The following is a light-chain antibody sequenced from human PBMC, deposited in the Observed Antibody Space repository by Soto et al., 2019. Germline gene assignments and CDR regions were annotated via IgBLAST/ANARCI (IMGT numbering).Light chain of an antibody. Sequence: IVLTQSPGTLSVSPGERVILSCRASQTLRNRLAWYQQKPGQAPRLLIYGGFTRATGIPARFSGSGSGTDFTLTINSLQPEDFAVYYCQQHNAWPLTFGPGTKLDLK. J-gene: IGKJ3*01. CDR2: GGF. CDR1: QTLRNR. V-gene: IGKV3-15*01. CDR3: QQHNAWPLT.